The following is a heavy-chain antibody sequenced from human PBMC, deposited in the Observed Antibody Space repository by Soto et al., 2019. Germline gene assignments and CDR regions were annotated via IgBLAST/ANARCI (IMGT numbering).Heavy chain of an antibody. D-gene: IGHD2-2*01. CDR3: ARDVVVVPAADPSLNWFDP. V-gene: IGHV1-69*06. J-gene: IGHJ5*02. CDR2: IIPIFGTA. CDR1: GGTFSSYA. Sequence: SVKVSCKASGGTFSSYAISWVRQAPGQGLEWMGGIIPIFGTANYAQKFQGRVTITADKSTSTAYMELSSLRSEDTAVYYCARDVVVVPAADPSLNWFDPWGQGTLVTVSS.